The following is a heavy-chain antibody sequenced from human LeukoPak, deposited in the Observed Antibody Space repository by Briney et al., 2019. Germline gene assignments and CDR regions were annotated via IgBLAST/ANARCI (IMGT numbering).Heavy chain of an antibody. CDR3: ARGPVAAGWFDP. J-gene: IGHJ5*02. CDR1: GFSINSHY. V-gene: IGHV4-59*11. Sequence: PSETLSRTCTVSGFSINSHYLIWIRQPPGKGLEWSGYIYGRGRTNYNPSLKSRVIIAVGTSKKQFSLKLSSVAAADTDVYYCARGPVAAGWFDPWGQGTLVTVSS. D-gene: IGHD6-13*01. CDR2: IYGRGRT.